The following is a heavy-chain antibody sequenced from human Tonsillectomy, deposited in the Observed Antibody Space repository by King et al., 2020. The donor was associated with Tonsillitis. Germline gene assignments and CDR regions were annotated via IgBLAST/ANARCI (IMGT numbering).Heavy chain of an antibody. CDR1: GGSISSYY. Sequence: VQLQESGPGLVKPSETLSLTCTVSGGSISSYYWSWIRQPPGKGLEWIGYIYYSGSTNHNPSLKSRVTISVDTSKNQLSLKLSSVTAADTAVYYCARRITGTTGAFDIWGQGTMVTVSS. V-gene: IGHV4-59*01. CDR3: ARRITGTTGAFDI. D-gene: IGHD1-20*01. CDR2: IYYSGST. J-gene: IGHJ3*02.